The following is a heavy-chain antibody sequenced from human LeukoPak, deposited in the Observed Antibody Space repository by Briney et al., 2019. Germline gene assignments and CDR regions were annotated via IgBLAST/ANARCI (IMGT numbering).Heavy chain of an antibody. D-gene: IGHD6-13*01. Sequence: ASVKVSCKASGYTFRSHGIYWVRQAPGQGLEWMGWISPYNDETNYARMFRDRVIMTTETSTTTAYMELRGLTSGDTAVYFCAREADTNSWYRPAFRLLDVWGQGTLVTVSS. CDR1: GYTFRSHG. V-gene: IGHV1-18*01. J-gene: IGHJ4*02. CDR3: AREADTNSWYRPAFRLLDV. CDR2: ISPYNDET.